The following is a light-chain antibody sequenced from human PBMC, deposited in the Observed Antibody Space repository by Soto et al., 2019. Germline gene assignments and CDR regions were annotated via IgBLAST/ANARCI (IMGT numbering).Light chain of an antibody. CDR2: DAS. CDR1: QSVSAY. Sequence: EIVLTQSPATLSLSPGERATLSCRASQSVSAYLAWYQQKRGQAPRLLIYDASNRATGVPARFSGSGSGTDFNLTISSLEPEDFVVYYCQERSNWPPTFGGGTKVEIK. V-gene: IGKV3-11*01. CDR3: QERSNWPPT. J-gene: IGKJ4*01.